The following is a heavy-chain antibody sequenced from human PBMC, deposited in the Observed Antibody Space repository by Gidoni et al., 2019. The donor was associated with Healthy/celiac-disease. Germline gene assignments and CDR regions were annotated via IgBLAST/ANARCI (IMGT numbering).Heavy chain of an antibody. D-gene: IGHD3-16*01. Sequence: QVQLQESGPGLVKPSQTLSLTCTVSGGSISSGGYCWSWIRQHPGKGREWIGYVYYSGSTYYTPSLKSRVTISVGTSKTQFCVKLSSVTAADTAVYYCARGAEQPREGGGYFDYWGQGTLVTVSS. J-gene: IGHJ4*02. CDR1: GGSISSGGYC. CDR2: VYYSGST. V-gene: IGHV4-31*03. CDR3: ARGAEQPREGGGYFDY.